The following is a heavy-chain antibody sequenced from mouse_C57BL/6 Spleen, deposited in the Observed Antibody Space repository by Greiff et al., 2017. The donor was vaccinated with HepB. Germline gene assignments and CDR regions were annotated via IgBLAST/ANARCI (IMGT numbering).Heavy chain of an antibody. CDR2: IHPSDSDT. CDR1: GYTFTSYW. J-gene: IGHJ4*01. V-gene: IGHV1-74*01. CDR3: ASAEGGRAMDY. Sequence: QVQLQQPGAELVKPGASVKVSCKASGYTFTSYWMHWVKQRPGQGLEWIGRIHPSDSDTNYNQKFKGKATLTGDKSSRTAYMQLSSLTSEDSAVYYCASAEGGRAMDYWGQGTSVTVSS.